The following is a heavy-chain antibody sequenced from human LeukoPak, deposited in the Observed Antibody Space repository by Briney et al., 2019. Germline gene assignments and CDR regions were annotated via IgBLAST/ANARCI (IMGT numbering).Heavy chain of an antibody. D-gene: IGHD5-18*01. Sequence: ASVKVSCKASGGTFSSYAISWVRQAPGQGLEWMGRIIPILGIANYAQKFQGRVTITADKSTSTAYMELSSLRSEDTAVYYCAMHPDTAMVPVSYFDYWGQGTLVTVSS. CDR1: GGTFSSYA. CDR3: AMHPDTAMVPVSYFDY. CDR2: IIPILGIA. V-gene: IGHV1-69*04. J-gene: IGHJ4*02.